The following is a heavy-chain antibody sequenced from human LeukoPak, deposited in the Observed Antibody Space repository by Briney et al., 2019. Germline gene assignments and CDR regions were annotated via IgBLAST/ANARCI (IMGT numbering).Heavy chain of an antibody. CDR1: GGSISSGSYY. V-gene: IGHV4-61*02. Sequence: SQTLSLTCTVSGGSISSGSYYWSWIRQPAGKGLEWIGRIYTSGSTNYNPPLKSRVTISVDTSKNQFSLKLSSVTAADTAVYYCARGLWELPDYWGQGTLVTVSS. J-gene: IGHJ4*02. CDR3: ARGLWELPDY. D-gene: IGHD1-26*01. CDR2: IYTSGST.